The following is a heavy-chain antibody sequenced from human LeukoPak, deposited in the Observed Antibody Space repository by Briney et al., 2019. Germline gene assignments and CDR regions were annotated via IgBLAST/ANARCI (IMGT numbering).Heavy chain of an antibody. CDR3: AKDYGSGSYYHYYYYGMDV. J-gene: IGHJ6*02. CDR1: GFTFSSFA. D-gene: IGHD3-10*01. CDR2: ISGSGGST. V-gene: IGHV3-23*01. Sequence: PGGSLRLSCAASGFTFSSFAMSWVRQGPGKGLEWVSAISGSGGSTYYADSVKGRFTISRDNSKNTLYLQMNSLRAEDTAVYYCAKDYGSGSYYHYYYYGMDVWGQGTTVTVSS.